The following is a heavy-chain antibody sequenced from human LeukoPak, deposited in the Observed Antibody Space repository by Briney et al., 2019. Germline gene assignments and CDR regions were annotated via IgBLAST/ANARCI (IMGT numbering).Heavy chain of an antibody. Sequence: GASVKVSCKASGGTFSSYTSSWVRQAPGQGLEWMGRIIPILGIANYAQKFQGRVTITADKSTSTAYMELSSLRSEDTAVYYCARARRDGYNSFSFDYWGQGTLVTVSS. D-gene: IGHD5-24*01. J-gene: IGHJ4*02. CDR2: IIPILGIA. CDR1: GGTFSSYT. CDR3: ARARRDGYNSFSFDY. V-gene: IGHV1-69*02.